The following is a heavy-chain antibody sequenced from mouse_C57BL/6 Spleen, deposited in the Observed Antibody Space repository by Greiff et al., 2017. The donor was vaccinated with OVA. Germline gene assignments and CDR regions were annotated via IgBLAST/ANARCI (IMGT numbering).Heavy chain of an antibody. V-gene: IGHV2-9*01. CDR3: AKRDYGSGYAMDY. Sequence: VQLQESGPGLVAPSQSLSITCTVSGFSLTSYGVDWVRQPPGEGLEWLGVIWGGGSTNYKSALMSRLSISKDNSKSQVFLKMNSLQTDDTAMYYCAKRDYGSGYAMDYWGQGTSVTVSS. CDR2: IWGGGST. D-gene: IGHD1-1*01. CDR1: GFSLTSYG. J-gene: IGHJ4*01.